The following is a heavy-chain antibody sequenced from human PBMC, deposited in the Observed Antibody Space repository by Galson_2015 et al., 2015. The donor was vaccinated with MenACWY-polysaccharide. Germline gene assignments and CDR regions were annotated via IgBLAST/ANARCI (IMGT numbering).Heavy chain of an antibody. CDR1: GFSLGAWY. CDR3: AKNIQAAY. V-gene: IGHV3-11*04. J-gene: IGHJ4*02. CDR2: ISKSGDSI. Sequence: SLRLSCAASGFSLGAWYMSWIRQAPGKGLEWLSYISKSGDSIYYGDSVKGRFAISRDNAKNSLYLQLNSLSVEDTAVYYCAKNIQAAYWGQGTLVTVSS. D-gene: IGHD2/OR15-2a*01.